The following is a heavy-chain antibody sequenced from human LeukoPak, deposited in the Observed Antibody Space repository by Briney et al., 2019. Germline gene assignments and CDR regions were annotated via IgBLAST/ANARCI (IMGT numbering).Heavy chain of an antibody. V-gene: IGHV1-69*05. Sequence: PVASVKVSCKASGGTFSSYAISWVRQAPGQGLEWMGGIIPIFGTANYAQKFQGRVTITTDESTSTAYMELSSLRSEDTAVYYCASLGYSSGWYVGGSFDYWGQGTLVTVSS. J-gene: IGHJ4*02. CDR3: ASLGYSSGWYVGGSFDY. D-gene: IGHD6-19*01. CDR1: GGTFSSYA. CDR2: IIPIFGTA.